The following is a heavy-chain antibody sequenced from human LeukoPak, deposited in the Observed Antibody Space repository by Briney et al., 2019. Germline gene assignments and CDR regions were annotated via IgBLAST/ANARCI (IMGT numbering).Heavy chain of an antibody. V-gene: IGHV3-21*01. D-gene: IGHD6-19*01. CDR3: ARDPSSGYYYYYGMDV. J-gene: IGHJ6*02. CDR2: ISSSSSYI. CDR1: GFTFSSYS. Sequence: PGGSLRLSCAASGFTFSSYSMNWVRQAPGKGLEWVSSISSSSSYIYYADSVKGRFTISRDNAKNTLYLQMNSLRAEDTAVYYCARDPSSGYYYYYGMDVWGQGTTVTVSS.